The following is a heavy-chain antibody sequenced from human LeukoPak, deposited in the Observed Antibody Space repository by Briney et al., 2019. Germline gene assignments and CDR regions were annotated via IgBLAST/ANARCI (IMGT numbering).Heavy chain of an antibody. J-gene: IGHJ4*02. CDR1: GFTFSSYA. Sequence: GRSLRLSCAASGFTFSSYAMHWVRQAPGKGLEWVAVISYDGSNKYYADSVKGRFTISRDNSKNTLYLQMNSLRAEDTAVYYCAREQDFASDYWGQGTLVTVSS. V-gene: IGHV3-30*04. CDR2: ISYDGSNK. CDR3: AREQDFASDY.